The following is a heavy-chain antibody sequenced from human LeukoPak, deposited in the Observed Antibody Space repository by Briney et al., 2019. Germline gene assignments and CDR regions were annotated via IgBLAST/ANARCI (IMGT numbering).Heavy chain of an antibody. CDR2: IYSDNT. J-gene: IGHJ4*02. V-gene: IGHV3-53*01. Sequence: GGSLRLSCTVSGFTVSSNSMSWVRQAPGKGLEWVSFIYSDNTHYSDSVKGRFTISRDNSKNTLYLQMNSLRAEDTAVYYCAKDNPYGAFDYWGQGTLVAVSS. D-gene: IGHD4-17*01. CDR3: AKDNPYGAFDY. CDR1: GFTVSSNS.